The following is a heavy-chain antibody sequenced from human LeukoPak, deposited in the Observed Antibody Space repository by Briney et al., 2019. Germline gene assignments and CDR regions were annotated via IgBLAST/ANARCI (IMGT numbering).Heavy chain of an antibody. D-gene: IGHD2-2*01. Sequence: GRSLRLSCAASGFTFSSYGMHWVRQAPGKGLEWVAFIRYDGSNKYYADSVKGRFTISRDNSKNTLYLQMNSLRAEDTAVYYCAKVPPRDIVVVPAAVLDYWGQGTLVTVSS. CDR2: IRYDGSNK. CDR1: GFTFSSYG. V-gene: IGHV3-30*02. J-gene: IGHJ4*02. CDR3: AKVPPRDIVVVPAAVLDY.